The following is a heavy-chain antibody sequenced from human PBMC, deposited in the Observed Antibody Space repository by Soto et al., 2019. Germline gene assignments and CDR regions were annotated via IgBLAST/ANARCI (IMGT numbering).Heavy chain of an antibody. J-gene: IGHJ4*02. D-gene: IGHD3-10*01. Sequence: EVQLLESGGGLVQPGGSLRLSCVASGFAFSNYALGWVRQAPGKGLEWVSGISGGSETTSYADSVKGRFTISRDNSKDTLFLQMYSLRAEDTATYFCAKDLDGGFGELFFDKWGQGTLVTVSS. CDR3: AKDLDGGFGELFFDK. V-gene: IGHV3-23*01. CDR2: ISGGSETT. CDR1: GFAFSNYA.